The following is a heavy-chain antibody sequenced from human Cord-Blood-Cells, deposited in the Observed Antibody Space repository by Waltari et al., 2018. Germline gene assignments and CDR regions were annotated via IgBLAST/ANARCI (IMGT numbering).Heavy chain of an antibody. V-gene: IGHV3-33*01. Sequence: QVQLVESGGGVVQPGRSLRLSCAASGFTFSSYGMHWVRQAPGKGLGRVVVIWYDGSNKYYAAYVKGRFTISRDNSKNTLYLQMNSLRAEDTAVYYCARDGGYYYYYYYMDVWGKGTTVTVSS. J-gene: IGHJ6*03. CDR1: GFTFSSYG. D-gene: IGHD3-16*01. CDR3: ARDGGYYYYYYYMDV. CDR2: IWYDGSNK.